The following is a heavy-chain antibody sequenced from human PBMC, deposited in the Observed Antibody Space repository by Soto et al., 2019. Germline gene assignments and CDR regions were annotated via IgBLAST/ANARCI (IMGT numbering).Heavy chain of an antibody. CDR1: GGSISSYY. J-gene: IGHJ6*03. D-gene: IGHD5-12*01. Sequence: SETLSLTCTVSGGSISSYYWSWIRQPPGKGLEWIGYIYYSGSTNYNPSLKSRVTISVDTSKNQFSLKLSSVTAADTAVYYCASNSGYSRDYYYYYMDVWGKGTTVTVSS. CDR2: IYYSGST. CDR3: ASNSGYSRDYYYYYMDV. V-gene: IGHV4-59*01.